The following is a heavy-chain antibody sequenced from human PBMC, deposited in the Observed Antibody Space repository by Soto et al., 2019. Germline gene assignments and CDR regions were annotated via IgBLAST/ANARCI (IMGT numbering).Heavy chain of an antibody. J-gene: IGHJ4*02. CDR3: ARANTAMVTLDY. CDR2: ISYDGSNK. CDR1: GFTFSSYA. D-gene: IGHD5-18*01. Sequence: QVQLVESGGGVVQPGRSLRLSCAASGFTFSSYAMHWVRQAPGKGLEWVAVISYDGSNKYYADSVKGRFTISRDNSKNTLYLQRNSLRAEDTAVYYCARANTAMVTLDYWGQGTLVTVSS. V-gene: IGHV3-30-3*01.